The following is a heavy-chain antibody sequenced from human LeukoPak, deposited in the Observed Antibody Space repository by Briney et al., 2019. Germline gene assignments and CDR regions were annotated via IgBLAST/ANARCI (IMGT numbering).Heavy chain of an antibody. Sequence: GGSLRLSCAASEXTFTSYELNWVRQAPGKGLEWVSYISSSGNTISYADSVKGRFTISRDNAKNSLYLQVISLRAEDTAVYYCARGPSIAARYDAFDIWGQGTMVTVSS. J-gene: IGHJ3*02. D-gene: IGHD6-6*01. CDR1: EXTFTSYE. CDR3: ARGPSIAARYDAFDI. V-gene: IGHV3-48*03. CDR2: ISSSGNTI.